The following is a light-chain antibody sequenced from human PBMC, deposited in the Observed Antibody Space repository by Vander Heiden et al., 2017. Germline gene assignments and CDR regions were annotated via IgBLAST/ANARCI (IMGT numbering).Light chain of an antibody. Sequence: EIVLTQPPATLSLPPGERATLSCRASQSVSSYLAWYQQKPGQAPRLLIYDASNRATGIPARFSGSGSGTDFTLTISSLEPEDVAVYYCQQRSNGPPYTFGQGTKLEIK. CDR3: QQRSNGPPYT. CDR1: QSVSSY. J-gene: IGKJ2*01. V-gene: IGKV3-11*01. CDR2: DAS.